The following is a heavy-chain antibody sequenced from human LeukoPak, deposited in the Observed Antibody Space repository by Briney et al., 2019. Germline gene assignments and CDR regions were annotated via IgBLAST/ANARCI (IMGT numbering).Heavy chain of an antibody. CDR2: ISTSSSYI. J-gene: IGHJ6*02. Sequence: GGSLRLSCAASGFTFSSYSMNWVRQAPGKGLEWVSSISTSSSYIYYADSVKGRFTISRDNSKKTLYLQMNSLRAEDMAVYYCAREIFYGMDVWGQGTTVTVSS. V-gene: IGHV3-21*01. CDR3: AREIFYGMDV. D-gene: IGHD3-9*01. CDR1: GFTFSSYS.